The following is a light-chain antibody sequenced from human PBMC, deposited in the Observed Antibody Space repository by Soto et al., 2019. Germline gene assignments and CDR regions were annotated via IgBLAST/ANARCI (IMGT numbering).Light chain of an antibody. V-gene: IGKV4-1*01. J-gene: IGKJ1*01. CDR1: QSVLYSSNDKNF. CDR2: GAS. CDR3: HQYYATPWT. Sequence: DIVMTQSPDSLAVSLGERATINRKSSQSVLYSSNDKNFLTWYQQKPGQPPKLLIYGASTRESGVPDRFSGSGFGIDFTLTINNLQADDVAVYYCHQYYATPWTFGQGTKVEIK.